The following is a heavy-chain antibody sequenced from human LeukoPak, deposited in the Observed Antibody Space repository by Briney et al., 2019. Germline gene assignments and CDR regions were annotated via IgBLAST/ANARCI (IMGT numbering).Heavy chain of an antibody. CDR3: AKGNGYSYGRYYFDY. J-gene: IGHJ4*02. V-gene: IGHV3-23*01. D-gene: IGHD5-18*01. Sequence: PGGSLRLSCAASGFTFSSYAMCWVRQAPGKGLEWVSAITASGGNTYYADSVKGRLTISRDNSKNTLYLQVNSLRAEHTAVYYCAKGNGYSYGRYYFDYWGQGTLVTVSS. CDR2: ITASGGNT. CDR1: GFTFSSYA.